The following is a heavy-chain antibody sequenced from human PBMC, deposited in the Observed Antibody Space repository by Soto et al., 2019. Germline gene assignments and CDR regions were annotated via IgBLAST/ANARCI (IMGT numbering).Heavy chain of an antibody. V-gene: IGHV3-23*01. CDR2: ISARGGSS. J-gene: IGHJ4*02. CDR1: GFSFSSYA. D-gene: IGHD5-12*01. Sequence: EVQLLESGGGLVQPGGSLRLSCAASGFSFSSYAMVWVRQAPGKGLEWVSVISARGGSSYFADPVKGRFTISRDNSKNLLSLEMNSLRAEDTAIYFCAKGSIEYSASVDNWGQGTLVLVSS. CDR3: AKGSIEYSASVDN.